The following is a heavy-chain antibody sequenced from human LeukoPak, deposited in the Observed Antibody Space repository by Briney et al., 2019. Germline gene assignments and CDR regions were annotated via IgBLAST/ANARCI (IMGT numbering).Heavy chain of an antibody. CDR2: IIPIFGTA. CDR1: GYIFTDYY. V-gene: IGHV1-69*05. Sequence: SVKVSCKASGYIFTDYYMHWVRQAPGQGLEWMGGIIPIFGTANYAQKFQGRVTITTDESTSTAYMELSSLRSEDTAVYYCARGHQARGFDYWGQGTLVTVSS. CDR3: ARGHQARGFDY. J-gene: IGHJ4*02.